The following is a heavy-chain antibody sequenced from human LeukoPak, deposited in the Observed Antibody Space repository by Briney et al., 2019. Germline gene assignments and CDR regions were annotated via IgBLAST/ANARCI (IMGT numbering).Heavy chain of an antibody. J-gene: IGHJ6*02. D-gene: IGHD6-13*01. Sequence: ASVKVSCKASGYTFTGYYIHWVRQAPGQGLEWMGWINPNSGGTNYAQKFQGRVTMTRDTSISTAYMELSRLRSDDTAVYYCARDLIAAAGKGTIYYYYGMDVWGQGTTVTVSS. CDR3: ARDLIAAAGKGTIYYYYGMDV. V-gene: IGHV1-2*02. CDR1: GYTFTGYY. CDR2: INPNSGGT.